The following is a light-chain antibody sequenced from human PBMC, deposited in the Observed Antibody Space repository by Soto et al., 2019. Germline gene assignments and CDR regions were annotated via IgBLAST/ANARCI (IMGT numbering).Light chain of an antibody. Sequence: QSALTQPRSVSGSPGQSVTIACTGTSSDVGGYYYVSWYQHHPGKAPKLIIYDVTRRPSGVPDRFSGSKSGNTASLTICGRQGEDEADYYCCSYAGSFTFPYVFGTGTKLTVL. J-gene: IGLJ1*01. CDR2: DVT. V-gene: IGLV2-11*01. CDR1: SSDVGGYYY. CDR3: CSYAGSFTFPYV.